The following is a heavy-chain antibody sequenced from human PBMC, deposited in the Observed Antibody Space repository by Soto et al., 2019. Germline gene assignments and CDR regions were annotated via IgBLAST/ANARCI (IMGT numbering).Heavy chain of an antibody. CDR1: GFTFSSYG. V-gene: IGHV3-33*03. D-gene: IGHD1-20*01. J-gene: IGHJ4*02. CDR2: IWNDGSNK. CDR3: ATSNWNFFDY. Sequence: QVQLVESGGGVVQPGGSLRLSCTASGFTFSSYGMHWVRQATGKGLEWVAVIWNDGSNKLYPDSVKGRFTISRDNSKSTLFLQMNSLRAEDTAVYYCATSNWNFFDYWGQGTLVTVSS.